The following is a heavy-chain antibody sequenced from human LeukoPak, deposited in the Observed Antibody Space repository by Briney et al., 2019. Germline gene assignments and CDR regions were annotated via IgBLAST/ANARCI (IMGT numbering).Heavy chain of an antibody. Sequence: SVKVSCKASGGTFISYAISWVRQAPGQGLEWMGGIIPIFGTANYAQKFQGRVTITADESTSTAYMELSSLRSEDTAVYYCARGSGTITMVRGVFYGMDVWGQGTTVTVSS. V-gene: IGHV1-69*13. CDR2: IIPIFGTA. CDR3: ARGSGTITMVRGVFYGMDV. CDR1: GGTFISYA. J-gene: IGHJ6*02. D-gene: IGHD3-10*01.